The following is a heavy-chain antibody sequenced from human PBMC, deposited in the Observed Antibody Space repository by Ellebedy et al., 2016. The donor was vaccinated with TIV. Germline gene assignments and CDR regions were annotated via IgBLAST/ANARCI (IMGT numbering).Heavy chain of an antibody. CDR3: ARRGGLGQQPFDY. J-gene: IGHJ4*02. CDR2: INWNGGST. Sequence: GESLKISXAASGLTFSSYGMSWVRQAAGKGLEWVSGINWNGGSTGYADSVKGRFTISRDNAENSLYLQMNSLRAEDTALYHCARRGGLGQQPFDYWGQGTLVTVSS. V-gene: IGHV3-20*01. CDR1: GLTFSSYG. D-gene: IGHD6-13*01.